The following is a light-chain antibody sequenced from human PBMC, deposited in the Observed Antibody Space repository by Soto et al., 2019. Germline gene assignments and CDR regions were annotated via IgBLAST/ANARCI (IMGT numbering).Light chain of an antibody. CDR3: QQYNKWPLT. CDR1: QSVSNE. Sequence: EIVMTQSPVTLSMSPGERAALSCRASQSVSNELAWYQQKPGQAPRLLMYGASTRATGIPARFSGSGSGTEFTLTISSLQSEDFASYYCQQYNKWPLTFGGGTKVEIK. CDR2: GAS. V-gene: IGKV3-15*01. J-gene: IGKJ4*01.